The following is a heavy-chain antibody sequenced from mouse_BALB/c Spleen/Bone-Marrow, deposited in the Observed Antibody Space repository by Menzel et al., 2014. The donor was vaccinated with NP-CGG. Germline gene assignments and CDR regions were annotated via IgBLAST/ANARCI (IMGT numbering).Heavy chain of an antibody. Sequence: QVQLKESGAELVKPGPSVKMSCKASGYTFTTYCMHWVRQRPGQGLEWIGHIYPGSDSTNYNEKFKSKATLTVDTSSSTAYMQLRSLTSEDCAVYYCVRGELLAYWGQGTTVTVSS. V-gene: IGHV1-55*01. CDR2: IYPGSDST. J-gene: IGHJ2*01. CDR3: VRGELLAY. CDR1: GYTFTTYC.